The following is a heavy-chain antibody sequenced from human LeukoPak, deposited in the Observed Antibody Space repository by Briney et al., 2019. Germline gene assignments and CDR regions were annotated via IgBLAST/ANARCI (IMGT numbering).Heavy chain of an antibody. Sequence: GGSLRLSCAASGFTFSSYAMSWVRQAPGKGLEWVSAISGSGGSTYYADSVKGRFTISRDNSKNKLYLQMNSLRAEDTAVYYCAKDLAMIVVVILDYWGQGTLVTVSS. J-gene: IGHJ4*02. D-gene: IGHD3-22*01. CDR1: GFTFSSYA. CDR2: ISGSGGST. CDR3: AKDLAMIVVVILDY. V-gene: IGHV3-23*01.